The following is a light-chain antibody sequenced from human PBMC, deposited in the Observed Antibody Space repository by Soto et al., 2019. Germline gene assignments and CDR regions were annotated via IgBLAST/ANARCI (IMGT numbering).Light chain of an antibody. CDR2: KAS. CDR3: QQYYSYSLT. CDR1: QSITSC. J-gene: IGKJ4*01. V-gene: IGKV1-5*03. Sequence: DIQMTQSPSTLSASVGDRVTITCRASQSITSCLAWYQQKPGKAPKLLIYKASSLESGVPSRFGGGGSGTEFTLTISSLQPDDFATYYCQQYYSYSLTFGGGTKVDIK.